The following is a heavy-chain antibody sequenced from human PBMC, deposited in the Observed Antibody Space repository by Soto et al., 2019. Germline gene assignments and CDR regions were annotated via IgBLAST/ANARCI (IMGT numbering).Heavy chain of an antibody. D-gene: IGHD3-9*01. CDR2: ISYDESNT. J-gene: IGHJ4*02. CDR3: AKGDKMGTASLTGY. CDR1: GFTLSNYD. Sequence: GGSLRLSCAASGFTLSNYDMHWVRQAPGKGLEWVAIISYDESNTYYADSVKGRFTISRDNSKNTLYLHMNGLRDEDTAVYYCAKGDKMGTASLTGYWGQGTLVTVSS. V-gene: IGHV3-30*18.